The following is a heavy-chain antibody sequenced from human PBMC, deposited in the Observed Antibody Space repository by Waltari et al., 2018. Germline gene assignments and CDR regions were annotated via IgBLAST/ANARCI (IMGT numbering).Heavy chain of an antibody. CDR3: ASDIVATIVY. J-gene: IGHJ4*02. V-gene: IGHV3-30-3*01. D-gene: IGHD5-12*01. CDR2: ISYDGSNK. CDR1: GFTFSSYA. Sequence: QVQLVESGGGVVQPGRSLRLSCAASGFTFSSYAMHWVRQAPGKGLEWVAVISYDGSNKYYADSVKGRFTNSRDNSKNTLYLQMNSLRAEDTAVYYCASDIVATIVYWGQGTLVTVSS.